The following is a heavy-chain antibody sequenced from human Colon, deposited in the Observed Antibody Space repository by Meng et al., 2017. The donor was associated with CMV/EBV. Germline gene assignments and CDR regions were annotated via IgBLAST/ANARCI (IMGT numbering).Heavy chain of an antibody. CDR1: GYTFTGYW. J-gene: IGHJ4*02. V-gene: IGHV1-2*06. CDR2: IKLSTGDT. CDR3: TREGFDY. Sequence: QVQLVQSGVEVKKPGTSVNLSCKASGYTFTGYWMHWVRQAPGQGLEWMGRIKLSTGDTNYAQNFQGRVTVTRDTSISTVYMEVNSLTSDDTAVYYCTREGFDYWGQGALVTVSS.